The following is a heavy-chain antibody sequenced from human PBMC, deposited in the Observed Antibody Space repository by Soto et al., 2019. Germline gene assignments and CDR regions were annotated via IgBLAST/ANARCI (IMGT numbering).Heavy chain of an antibody. CDR3: AKDPTYNWNQASYYYYGMDV. V-gene: IGHV3-23*01. CDR1: GFTFSSYA. CDR2: ISGSGGST. J-gene: IGHJ6*02. Sequence: GGSLRLSCAASGFTFSSYAMSWVRQAPGKGLEWVSAISGSGGSTYYADSVKGRFTISRDNSKNTLYLQMNSLRAEDTAVYYCAKDPTYNWNQASYYYYGMDVWGQGTTVTVSS. D-gene: IGHD1-20*01.